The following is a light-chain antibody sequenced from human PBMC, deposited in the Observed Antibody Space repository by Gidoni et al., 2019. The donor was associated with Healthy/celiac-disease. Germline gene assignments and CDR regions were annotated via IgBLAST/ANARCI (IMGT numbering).Light chain of an antibody. Sequence: QSVLTQPPSVSGAPGQRVTISCTGSSSSIGAGYDVHWYQQLPGTAPKLLIYGNSNRPSGVPDRFSGSKSGTSASLAITGLQAEDEADYYCQSYDSSLSVFFGGGTKLTVL. V-gene: IGLV1-40*01. CDR2: GNS. CDR3: QSYDSSLSVF. J-gene: IGLJ2*01. CDR1: SSSIGAGYD.